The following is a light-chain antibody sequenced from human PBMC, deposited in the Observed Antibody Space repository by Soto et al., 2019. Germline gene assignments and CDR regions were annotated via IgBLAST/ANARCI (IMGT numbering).Light chain of an antibody. J-gene: IGLJ3*02. Sequence: QSVLTQPPSASGTPGQRVTISCSGSSSNLGQNPVHWYQQLPGTAPKLLIYSNSYRPSGVPDRFSGSKSGTSASLAISGVQSEDEVVYYCAAWDDSLTGSWVFGGGTKLTAL. CDR3: AAWDDSLTGSWV. CDR1: SSNLGQNP. CDR2: SNS. V-gene: IGLV1-44*01.